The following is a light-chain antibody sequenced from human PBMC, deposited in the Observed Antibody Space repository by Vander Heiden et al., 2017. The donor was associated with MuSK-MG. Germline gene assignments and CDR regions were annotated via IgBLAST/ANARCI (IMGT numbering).Light chain of an antibody. V-gene: IGKV1-39*01. CDR1: QSISTY. CDR2: AAS. CDR3: QQSYSRPIT. Sequence: DIQMTQSPSSLSASVGDRVTISCRASQSISTYLNWYQQRPGKAPKLLIYAASSLQSGVPSRFSGGGSGTDFTLTIRSLRPEDFATYYCQQSYSRPITFGQGTRLEI. J-gene: IGKJ5*01.